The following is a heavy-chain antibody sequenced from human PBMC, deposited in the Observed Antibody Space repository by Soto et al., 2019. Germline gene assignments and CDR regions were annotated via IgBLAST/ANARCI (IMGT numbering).Heavy chain of an antibody. V-gene: IGHV1-2*02. J-gene: IGHJ4*02. CDR1: GYTFNAYY. Sequence: QVQLVQSAAEVKKPGASVKVSCKASGYTFNAYYIHWVRQAPGQGLEWVGRINPNSGDTTYTQKFEGRVTMTRDTSISTAYLALTGLRSDDTAIYYCARAPRPLYNFEYWAREPWSPSPQ. CDR2: INPNSGDT. D-gene: IGHD6-6*01. CDR3: ARAPRPLYNFEY.